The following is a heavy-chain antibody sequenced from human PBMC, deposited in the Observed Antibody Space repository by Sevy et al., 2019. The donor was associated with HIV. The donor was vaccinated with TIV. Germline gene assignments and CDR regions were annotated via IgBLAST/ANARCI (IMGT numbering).Heavy chain of an antibody. CDR2: INHSGST. CDR1: GGSFSGYY. Sequence: SETLSLTCAVHGGSFSGYYWSWIRQPPGKGLEWIGEINHSGSTNYNPSLKSRVTISVDTSKKQFSLKLSSVTAADTAVNYCARSPPVVVVPGAPSWFDPWGQGTMVTVSS. J-gene: IGHJ5*02. CDR3: ARSPPVVVVPGAPSWFDP. V-gene: IGHV4-34*01. D-gene: IGHD2-2*01.